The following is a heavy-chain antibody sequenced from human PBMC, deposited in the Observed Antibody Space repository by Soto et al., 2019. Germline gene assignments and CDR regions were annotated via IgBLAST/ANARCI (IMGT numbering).Heavy chain of an antibody. CDR1: EFTFSAYA. CDR3: ASSLLDY. CDR2: ISSSSNTI. J-gene: IGHJ4*02. Sequence: EVQLVESGGGLVQPGGSLRLSCAASEFTFSAYAMNWVRQASGKGLEWVSYISSSSNTIYYADSVKGRFTISRDNAKNSLYLQMNSLRDEDTAVYYCASSLLDYWGQGTLVTVSS. V-gene: IGHV3-48*02.